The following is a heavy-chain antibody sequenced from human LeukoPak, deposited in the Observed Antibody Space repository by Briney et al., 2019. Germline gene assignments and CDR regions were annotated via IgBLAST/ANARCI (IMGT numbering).Heavy chain of an antibody. Sequence: SVKVSCKASGGTVSIYAISWVRQAPGQGLEWMGGIIPIFGTANYAQKFQGRVTITADKSASTAYTELSSLRTDDTAVYYCARSRGGGRYFDWFGVFDIWGQGTMVTVSS. CDR3: ARSRGGGRYFDWFGVFDI. CDR1: GGTVSIYA. D-gene: IGHD3-9*01. V-gene: IGHV1-69*06. J-gene: IGHJ3*02. CDR2: IIPIFGTA.